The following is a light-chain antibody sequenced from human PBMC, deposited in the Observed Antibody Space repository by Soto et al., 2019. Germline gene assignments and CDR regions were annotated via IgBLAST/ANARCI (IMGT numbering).Light chain of an antibody. J-gene: IGKJ1*01. CDR2: DAS. CDR3: QQRSNWPPVT. Sequence: EIVLTQSPATLSLSPGERATLSCRASQSVSSYLAWYQQKPGQAPRLLIYDASNRATGIPARFSGSGSGTDSTLTISSLEPEDFAVYYCQQRSNWPPVTFGQGTKVDIK. V-gene: IGKV3-11*01. CDR1: QSVSSY.